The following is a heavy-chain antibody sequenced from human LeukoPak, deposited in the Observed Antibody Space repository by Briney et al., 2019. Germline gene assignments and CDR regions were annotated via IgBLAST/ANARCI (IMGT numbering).Heavy chain of an antibody. CDR2: ISGSGGST. CDR1: GFTFSSYA. D-gene: IGHD3-22*01. Sequence: GGSLRLSCAASGFTFSSYAMSWVRQAPGKGLEWVSAISGSGGSTYYADSVKGRFTISRDNSKNTLYLQMNSLRAEDTAVYYCAKDPTIQGGYYYDSSGYDLWGQGTLVTVSS. CDR3: AKDPTIQGGYYYDSSGYDL. V-gene: IGHV3-23*01. J-gene: IGHJ5*02.